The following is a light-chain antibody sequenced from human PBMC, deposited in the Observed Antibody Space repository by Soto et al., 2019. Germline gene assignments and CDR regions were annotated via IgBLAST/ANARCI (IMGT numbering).Light chain of an antibody. CDR1: QSISSW. J-gene: IGKJ1*01. CDR2: NAS. CDR3: QQYSYFAT. V-gene: IGKV1-5*03. Sequence: DIQMTQSPSTLSASVGDRVTITCRASQSISSWLTWYQQKAGQAPKLLIYNASIVESGVPSRVSGSGSGTEFTLTISSLQPDDSATYYCQQYSYFATFGQGTRVEVK.